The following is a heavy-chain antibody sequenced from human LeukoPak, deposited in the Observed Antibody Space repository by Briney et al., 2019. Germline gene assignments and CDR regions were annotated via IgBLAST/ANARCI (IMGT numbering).Heavy chain of an antibody. J-gene: IGHJ4*02. Sequence: ASVKVSCKASGYTFTSYAMNWVRQAPGQGLEWMGWINTNTGNPTYAQGFTGRFVFSLDTSVSTAYLQISSLKAEDTAVYYCARGSGVMITFGGVIVSPFYDYWGQGTLVTVSS. CDR3: ARGSGVMITFGGVIVSPFYDY. V-gene: IGHV7-4-1*02. CDR2: INTNTGNP. D-gene: IGHD3-16*02. CDR1: GYTFTSYA.